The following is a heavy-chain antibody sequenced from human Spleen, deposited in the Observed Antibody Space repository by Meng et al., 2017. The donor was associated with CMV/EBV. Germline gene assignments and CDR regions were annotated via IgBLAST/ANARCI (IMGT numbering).Heavy chain of an antibody. Sequence: GGSLRLSCAASGFTFSNYWMHWVRQAPGKGLVWVSRTNSDGRSTSYADSVKGRFTISRDNAKNTLYLQMNSLRAEDTAVYYCAKGLDTIFGVVRPYFDYWGQGTLVTVSS. V-gene: IGHV3-74*01. CDR3: AKGLDTIFGVVRPYFDY. D-gene: IGHD3-3*01. J-gene: IGHJ4*02. CDR2: TNSDGRST. CDR1: GFTFSNYW.